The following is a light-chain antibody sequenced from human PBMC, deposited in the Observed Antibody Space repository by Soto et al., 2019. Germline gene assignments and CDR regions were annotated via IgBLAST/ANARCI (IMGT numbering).Light chain of an antibody. CDR1: SSDVGNYNF. V-gene: IGLV2-8*01. CDR3: SSYAGSNNWV. J-gene: IGLJ3*02. Sequence: QSALTQPPSASGSPGQSVTISCTGTSSDVGNYNFVSWYQQHPGKAPKLIIYEVSKRPSGVPDRFSASKSGNTASLTVSGLQAEDEADYFCSSYAGSNNWVFGGGTKVTVL. CDR2: EVS.